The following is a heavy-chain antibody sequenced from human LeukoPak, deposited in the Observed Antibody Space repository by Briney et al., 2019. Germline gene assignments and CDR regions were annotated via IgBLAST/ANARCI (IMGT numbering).Heavy chain of an antibody. CDR2: VAVAGYTT. CDR1: GFTFSNYA. V-gene: IGHV3-23*01. CDR3: ARRKQYQLLAFDC. D-gene: IGHD2-2*01. Sequence: PGGSLRLSCAASGFTFSNYAMVWVRRAPGKGLEWVSSVAVAGYTTDSADSVKGRFTISRDDFKNTVTLQMSSLRAEDTAVYYCARRKQYQLLAFDCWGQGTPVTVSS. J-gene: IGHJ4*02.